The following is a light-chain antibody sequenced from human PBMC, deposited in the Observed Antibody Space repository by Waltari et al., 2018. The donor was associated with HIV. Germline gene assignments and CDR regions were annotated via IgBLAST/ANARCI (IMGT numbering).Light chain of an antibody. J-gene: IGKJ1*01. CDR2: SAS. CDR3: QQFYNWPRT. CDR1: QSISNN. Sequence: EVVMTQSPATLAMSPGERATVSCRANQSISNNLAWYQQRRGQPPRLLIYSASSRATGIPARFSGTGSGTEFTLTISSLQSVDFAVYYCQQFYNWPRTFGQGTKVEIK. V-gene: IGKV3-15*01.